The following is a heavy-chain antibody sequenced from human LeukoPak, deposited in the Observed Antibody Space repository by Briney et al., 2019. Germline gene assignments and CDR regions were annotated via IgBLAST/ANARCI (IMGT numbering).Heavy chain of an antibody. CDR3: AKRRPYGGNSIDYFQH. J-gene: IGHJ1*01. D-gene: IGHD4-23*01. CDR1: EFTFSNYD. V-gene: IGHV3-30*02. Sequence: PGGSLRLSCAASEFTFSNYDMHWVRQVPGKGLEWVAFIRYDGSNKYYADSVKGRFTISRDNSKNTLYLQMNSLRAEDTAVYYCAKRRPYGGNSIDYFQHWGQGTLVTVSS. CDR2: IRYDGSNK.